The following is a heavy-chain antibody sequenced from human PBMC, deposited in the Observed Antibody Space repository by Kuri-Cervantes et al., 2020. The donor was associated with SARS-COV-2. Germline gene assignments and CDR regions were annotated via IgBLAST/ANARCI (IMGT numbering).Heavy chain of an antibody. CDR2: ISSSSSTI. CDR1: GFTFSSYS. J-gene: IGHJ3*02. CDR3: ARGSVTRIVAVNDDASHI. D-gene: IGHD3-22*01. Sequence: GESLKISCAASGFTFSSYSMNWVRQAPGKGLEWVSYISSSSSTIYYADSVKGRFTISRDNAKNSLYLQMNSLRDEDTAVYYRARGSVTRIVAVNDDASHIWGQGTMVTVSS. V-gene: IGHV3-48*02.